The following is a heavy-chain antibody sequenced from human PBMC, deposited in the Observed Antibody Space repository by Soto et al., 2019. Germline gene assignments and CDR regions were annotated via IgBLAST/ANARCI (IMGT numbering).Heavy chain of an antibody. J-gene: IGHJ6*02. V-gene: IGHV3-23*01. D-gene: IGHD6-19*01. Sequence: GGSLRLSCAASGFAFNNYAMNWVRQAPGKGLEWVSHISGSGGSTDYAESVKGRFTISRDNSKNTLYLQMNSLRAEDTAVYYCAKATGYSSGWAAAGYYGMDVWGQGTTVTVSS. CDR3: AKATGYSSGWAAAGYYGMDV. CDR1: GFAFNNYA. CDR2: ISGSGGST.